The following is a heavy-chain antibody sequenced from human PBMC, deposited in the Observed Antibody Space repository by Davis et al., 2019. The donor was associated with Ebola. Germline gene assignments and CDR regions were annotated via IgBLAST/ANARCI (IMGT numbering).Heavy chain of an antibody. V-gene: IGHV3-48*03. CDR2: ISSSGSTI. Sequence: SLKISCAASGFTFSSYEMNWVRQAPGKGLEWVSYISSSGSTIYYADSVKGRFTISRDNSKNTLYLQMNSLRAEDTAVYYCAKALTTVTTGGWFDPWGQGTLVTVS. CDR1: GFTFSSYE. J-gene: IGHJ5*02. CDR3: AKALTTVTTGGWFDP. D-gene: IGHD4-11*01.